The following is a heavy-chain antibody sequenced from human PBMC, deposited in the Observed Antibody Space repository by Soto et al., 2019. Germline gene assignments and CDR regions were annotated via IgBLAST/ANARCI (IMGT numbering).Heavy chain of an antibody. CDR2: IIPIFGTT. CDR1: GGTFSNHA. V-gene: IGHV1-69*12. D-gene: IGHD6-13*01. Sequence: QVHLVQSGAEVKKPGSSVKVSCKASGGTFSNHAINWVRQAPGQGLEWMGRIIPIFGTTNYAQKFQGRVTFTADEPTVTAYMELSSLKHDDTAIYYCAREVAADGTFREDVFDIWGQGTLATVSS. J-gene: IGHJ3*02. CDR3: AREVAADGTFREDVFDI.